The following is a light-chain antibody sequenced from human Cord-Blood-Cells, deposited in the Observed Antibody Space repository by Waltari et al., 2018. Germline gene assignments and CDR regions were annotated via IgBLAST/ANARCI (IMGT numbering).Light chain of an antibody. CDR2: DAS. CDR3: QQYDNLPIT. CDR1: QDISNY. V-gene: IGKV1-33*01. Sequence: DIQMTQSPSSLSASAGDRVTITCQASQDISNYVNWYQQKPGKVPKLLIYDASNLETGVPSRFSGSGSGTDFTFTISSLQPEDIATYYCQQYDNLPITFGQGTRLEIK. J-gene: IGKJ5*01.